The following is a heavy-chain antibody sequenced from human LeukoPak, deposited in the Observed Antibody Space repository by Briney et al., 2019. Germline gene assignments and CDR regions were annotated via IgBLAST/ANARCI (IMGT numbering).Heavy chain of an antibody. J-gene: IGHJ6*02. V-gene: IGHV4-39*07. Sequence: PSETLSLTCTVSGGSISSSSYYWGWIRQPPGKGLEWIGSIYYSGSTYYNPSLKSRVTISVDTSKNQFSLKLSSVTAADTAVYYCARGERLFGSSVRYYYYYGMDVWGQGTTVTVSS. CDR2: IYYSGST. D-gene: IGHD3-3*01. CDR1: GGSISSSSYY. CDR3: ARGERLFGSSVRYYYYYGMDV.